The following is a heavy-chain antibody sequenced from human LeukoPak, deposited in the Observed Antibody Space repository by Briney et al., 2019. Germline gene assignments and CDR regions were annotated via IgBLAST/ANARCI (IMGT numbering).Heavy chain of an antibody. V-gene: IGHV3-30-3*01. D-gene: IGHD3-22*01. Sequence: VISYDGSNKSYADSVKGRFTISRDNSKNALYLQMNSLRAEDTAVYYCARVAAGSSGYYYFDYWGQGTLVTVSS. CDR3: ARVAAGSSGYYYFDY. J-gene: IGHJ4*02. CDR2: ISYDGSNK.